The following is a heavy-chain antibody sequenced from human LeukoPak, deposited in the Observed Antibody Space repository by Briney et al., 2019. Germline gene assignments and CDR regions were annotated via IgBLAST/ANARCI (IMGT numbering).Heavy chain of an antibody. V-gene: IGHV4-38-2*02. CDR3: ARVSGYGRYFDY. D-gene: IGHD3-16*01. Sequence: SETLSLTCTVSGYSISSGYYWGWIRQPPGKGLEWIGSIYHSGSTYYNPSLKSRVTISVDTSKNQFSLKLSSVTAADTAVYYCARVSGYGRYFDYWGQGTLVTVSS. CDR2: IYHSGST. CDR1: GYSISSGYY. J-gene: IGHJ4*02.